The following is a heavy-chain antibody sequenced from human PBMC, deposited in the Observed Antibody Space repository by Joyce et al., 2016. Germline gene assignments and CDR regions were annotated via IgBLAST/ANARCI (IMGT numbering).Heavy chain of an antibody. CDR3: ARDLRGGYAFDI. D-gene: IGHD2-15*01. V-gene: IGHV4-59*11. CDR2: IYYSGST. J-gene: IGHJ3*02. CDR1: GGSISDHY. Sequence: QVQLQESGPGLVKPSETLSLTCTVSGGSISDHYWSWIRQPPGKRREWIGYIYYSGSTKYSPSLKSRVTISMDTSKIQFSLRLRSVTAADTAVYYCARDLRGGYAFDIWGQGTMVTVSS.